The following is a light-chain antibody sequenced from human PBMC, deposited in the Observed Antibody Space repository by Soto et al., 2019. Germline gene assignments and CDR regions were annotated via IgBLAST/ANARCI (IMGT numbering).Light chain of an antibody. CDR2: KAS. CDR1: QSISSW. Sequence: DSQMTQSPSTLSASVGDRFTITCLAIQSISSWLAWYQQKPGKAPKLLIYKASSLESGVPSRFRGSGSGTDFTLTISSLQPEDFETYYCQQLESYPSTFGGGTKVDIK. CDR3: QQLESYPST. V-gene: IGKV1-5*03. J-gene: IGKJ4*01.